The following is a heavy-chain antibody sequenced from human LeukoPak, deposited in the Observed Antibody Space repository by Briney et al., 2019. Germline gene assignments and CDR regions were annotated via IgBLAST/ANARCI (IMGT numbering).Heavy chain of an antibody. Sequence: GGSLRLSCSASGLTFSVSAIHWVRQASGKGLEWVGRIKTKADNYATAYAASVKGRFTISRDDSTNTAYLQMNSLKTEDTAVYYCAKDLFGYCSSTSCRSDAFDIWGQGTMVTVSS. D-gene: IGHD2-2*01. CDR3: AKDLFGYCSSTSCRSDAFDI. V-gene: IGHV3-73*01. CDR1: GLTFSVSA. CDR2: IKTKADNYAT. J-gene: IGHJ3*02.